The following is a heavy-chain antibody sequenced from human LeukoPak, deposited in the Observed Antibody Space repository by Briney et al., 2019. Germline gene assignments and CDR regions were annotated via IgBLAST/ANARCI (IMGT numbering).Heavy chain of an antibody. V-gene: IGHV3-23*01. J-gene: IGHJ4*02. CDR2: ITGDGQRA. Sequence: GGSLRLSCEVSRLTFSSFAMTWVRQAPGKGLEWVSSITGDGQRAHHADSVRGRFTISRDNSKSTLYLRMNSLRAEDTAIYYCAKHLYFDSGGSNFWGLGTLVTVSS. CDR3: AKHLYFDSGGSNF. CDR1: RLTFSSFA. D-gene: IGHD3-22*01.